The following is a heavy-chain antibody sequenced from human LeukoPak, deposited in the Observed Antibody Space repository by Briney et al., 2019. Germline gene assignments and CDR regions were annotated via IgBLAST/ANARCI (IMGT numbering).Heavy chain of an antibody. J-gene: IGHJ3*02. D-gene: IGHD3-16*02. CDR3: AKDRIMITFGGVIAYDAFDI. CDR1: GFTVSSNY. V-gene: IGHV3-66*01. CDR2: IYSGGST. Sequence: GGSLRLSCAASGFTVSSNYMSWVRQAPGKGLEWVSVIYSGGSTYYADSVKGRFTISRDNSKNTLYLQMNSLRAEDTAVYYCAKDRIMITFGGVIAYDAFDIWGQGTMVTVSS.